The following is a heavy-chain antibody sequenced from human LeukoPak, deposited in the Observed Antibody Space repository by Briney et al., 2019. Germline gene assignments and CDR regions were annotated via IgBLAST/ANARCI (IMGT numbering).Heavy chain of an antibody. CDR3: AKDIRVGYSGSLAFDI. CDR1: GFTFSSYS. J-gene: IGHJ3*02. CDR2: ISSSSSYI. Sequence: GGSLRLSCAASGFTFSSYSMNWVRQAPGKGLEWVSSISSSSSYIYYADSVKGRFTISRDNAKNSLYLQMNSLRAEDMALYYCAKDIRVGYSGSLAFDIWGQGTMVTVSS. D-gene: IGHD1-26*01. V-gene: IGHV3-21*04.